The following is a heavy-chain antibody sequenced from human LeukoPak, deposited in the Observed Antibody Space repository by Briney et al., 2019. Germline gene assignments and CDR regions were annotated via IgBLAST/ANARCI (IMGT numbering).Heavy chain of an antibody. D-gene: IGHD3-10*01. CDR2: IRYDGSNK. Sequence: PGGSLRLSCAASESTFSDYAMTWVRQAPGKGLEWVAFIRYDGSNKYYADSVKGRFTISRDNSKNTLYLQMNSLRAEDTAVYYCAKDPFEEYYFDYWGQGTLVTVSS. CDR3: AKDPFEEYYFDY. V-gene: IGHV3-30*02. J-gene: IGHJ4*02. CDR1: ESTFSDYA.